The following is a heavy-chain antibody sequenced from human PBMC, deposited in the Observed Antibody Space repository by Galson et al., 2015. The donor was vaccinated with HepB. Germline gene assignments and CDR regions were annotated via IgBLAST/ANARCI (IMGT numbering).Heavy chain of an antibody. CDR3: AREPATMTAYYYYMDV. J-gene: IGHJ6*03. CDR1: GYTFTGYD. D-gene: IGHD5-12*01. CDR2: INPNSGGT. V-gene: IGHV1-2*06. Sequence: SVKVSCKASGYTFTGYDMHWVRQAPGQGLEWMGRINPNSGGTNYAQKFQGRVTMTRDTSISTAYMELSRLRSDDTAVYYCAREPATMTAYYYYMDVWGKGTPVTVSS.